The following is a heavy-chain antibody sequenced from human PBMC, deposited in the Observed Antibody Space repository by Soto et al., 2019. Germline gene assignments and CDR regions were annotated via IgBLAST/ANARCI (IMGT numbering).Heavy chain of an antibody. V-gene: IGHV4-39*01. J-gene: IGHJ4*02. CDR3: ARHRYIWGSYRTYYFDY. D-gene: IGHD3-16*02. Sequence: QLQLQESGPGLVKPSETLSLTCTVSGGSISSSSYYWGWIRQPPGKGLEWIGSIYYSGSTYYNPSLKSRVTISVDTSKNQFSLKLSSVTAADTAVYYCARHRYIWGSYRTYYFDYWGQGTLVTVSS. CDR1: GGSISSSSYY. CDR2: IYYSGST.